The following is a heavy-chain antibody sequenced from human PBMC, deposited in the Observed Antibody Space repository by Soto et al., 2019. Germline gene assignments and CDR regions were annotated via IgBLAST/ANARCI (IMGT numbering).Heavy chain of an antibody. V-gene: IGHV5-51*01. J-gene: IGHJ5*02. CDR2: IYPGDSDT. CDR3: ARQIRVVPAKDWFDP. CDR1: GYSFTSYW. D-gene: IGHD2-2*01. Sequence: GESLKISCKGSGYSFTSYWICWVRQMPGKGLEWTGIIYPGDSDTRYSPSFQGQVTISADKSISTAYLQWSSLKASDTAMYYCARQIRVVPAKDWFDPWGQGTLVTVSS.